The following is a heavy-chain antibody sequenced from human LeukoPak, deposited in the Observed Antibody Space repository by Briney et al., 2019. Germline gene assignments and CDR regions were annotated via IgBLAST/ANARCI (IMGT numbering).Heavy chain of an antibody. V-gene: IGHV3-7*03. D-gene: IGHD2-15*01. CDR1: GFTFSSYW. J-gene: IGHJ6*02. CDR3: ARDWDPPRYCSGGSCHRYYYYYYGMDV. Sequence: GGSLRLSCAASGFTFSSYWMSWVRQAPGKGLEWAANIKQDGSEKYYVDSVKGRFTISRGNAKNSLYLQMNSLRAEDTAVYYCARDWDPPRYCSGGSCHRYYYYYYGMDVWGQGTTVTVSS. CDR2: IKQDGSEK.